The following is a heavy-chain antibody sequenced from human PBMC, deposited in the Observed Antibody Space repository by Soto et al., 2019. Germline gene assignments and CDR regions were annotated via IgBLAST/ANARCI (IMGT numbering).Heavy chain of an antibody. CDR2: SYDRGST. J-gene: IGHJ4*02. V-gene: IGHV4-61*01. CDR3: ARGWEPYYVDY. D-gene: IGHD1-26*01. Sequence: QVQLQESGPGLVKPSATLSLICTVSGGSVSSGSYYWSWVRQPPGKGLEWIGYSYDRGSTNYNPSQEGGATTSVATSKNQSSLQLRSVTATDTAVYYCARGWEPYYVDYWGQGTLGT. CDR1: GGSVSSGSYY.